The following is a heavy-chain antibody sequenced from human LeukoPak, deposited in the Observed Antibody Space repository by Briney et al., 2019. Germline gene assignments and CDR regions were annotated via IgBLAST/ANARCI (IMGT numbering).Heavy chain of an antibody. CDR3: ARDLQLSMTTGYYYGMDV. CDR2: ISSSSSYI. D-gene: IGHD4-11*01. J-gene: IGHJ6*02. Sequence: AGGSLRLSCAASGFTFSSYSMNWVRQAPGKGLEWVSSISSSSSYIYYADSVKGRFTISRDNAKNSLYLQMNSLRAEDTAVYYCARDLQLSMTTGYYYGMDVWGRGTTVTVSS. CDR1: GFTFSSYS. V-gene: IGHV3-21*01.